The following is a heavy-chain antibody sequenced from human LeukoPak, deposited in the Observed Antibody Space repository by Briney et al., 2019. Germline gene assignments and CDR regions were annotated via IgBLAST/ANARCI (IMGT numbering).Heavy chain of an antibody. CDR1: GFTFGDYL. V-gene: IGHV3-49*03. Sequence: GGSLRLSCSASGFTFGDYLMSWFRQAPGKGLEWIGFISGGTTEYAASVKGRFTISRDDSTCIAYLQMNSLTTEDTAVYYCSTGSGWLSVYWSQGTLVTVSS. CDR2: ISGGTT. J-gene: IGHJ4*02. D-gene: IGHD6-19*01. CDR3: STGSGWLSVY.